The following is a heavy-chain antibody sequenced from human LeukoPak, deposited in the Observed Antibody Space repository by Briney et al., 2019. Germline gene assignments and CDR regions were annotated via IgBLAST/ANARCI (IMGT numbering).Heavy chain of an antibody. Sequence: GGSLRLSCAAPGFTFSSYTMNWVRQGPGKGLEWGSSIISSGSYIYSADSVKCRFTISTDNAHNSLSLQMNSLRAEDTAVYYCARDFGGYCSNGNCYLGYLDYWGQGTLVTVSS. J-gene: IGHJ4*02. D-gene: IGHD2-2*01. CDR1: GFTFSSYT. CDR3: ARDFGGYCSNGNCYLGYLDY. CDR2: IISSGSYI. V-gene: IGHV3-21*03.